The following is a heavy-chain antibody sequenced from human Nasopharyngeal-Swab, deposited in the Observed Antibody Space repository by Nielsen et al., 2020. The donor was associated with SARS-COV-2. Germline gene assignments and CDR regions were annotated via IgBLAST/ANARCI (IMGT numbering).Heavy chain of an antibody. CDR2: IGSNGGST. V-gene: IGHV3-64D*08. CDR3: VKGLSITETKRFDY. J-gene: IGHJ4*02. Sequence: WIRQPPGKGLEYVSAIGSNGGSTYYADSVKGRLTISRDKSKNTLYLQMSSLRAEDTAVYYCVKGLSITETKRFDYWGQGTLVTVSS. D-gene: IGHD1-20*01.